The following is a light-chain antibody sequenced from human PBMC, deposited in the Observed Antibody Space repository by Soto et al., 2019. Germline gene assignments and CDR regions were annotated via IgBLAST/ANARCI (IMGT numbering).Light chain of an antibody. CDR1: QSILYSSNNKNY. J-gene: IGKJ1*01. CDR3: QQYYDAPQT. V-gene: IGKV4-1*01. Sequence: DIVMTQSPDSLAVSLGERATINCKSSQSILYSSNNKNYLAWYQQKPGQPPKLLIYWASTRESGVPARFSGSGSGTDFTLTISSLQAGDVAVYYCQQYYDAPQTFGQGTKVEIK. CDR2: WAS.